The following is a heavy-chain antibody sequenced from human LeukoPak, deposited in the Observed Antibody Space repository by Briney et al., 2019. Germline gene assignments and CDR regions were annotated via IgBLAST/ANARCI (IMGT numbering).Heavy chain of an antibody. CDR1: GYTFATYD. J-gene: IGHJ3*02. D-gene: IGHD4-17*01. CDR3: ARGGHIRTTVTSDAFDI. CDR2: MNPNSGNT. Sequence: ASVKVSCKASGYTFATYDINWVRQATGQGLEWMGWMNPNSGNTGYAQKFQGRVTMTRNTSINTAYMELSSLRSEDTAVYYCARGGHIRTTVTSDAFDIWGQGTMVTVSS. V-gene: IGHV1-8*01.